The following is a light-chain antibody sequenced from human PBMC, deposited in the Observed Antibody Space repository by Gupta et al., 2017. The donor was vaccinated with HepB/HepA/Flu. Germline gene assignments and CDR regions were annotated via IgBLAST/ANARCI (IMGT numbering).Light chain of an antibody. Sequence: DAVMTYSRLSLPVTLVQPASISCRSSQSLVHSDGHTCLNWFQQRPGQSPRRLIYTVSNGDSGVPDRFSGSGSDTDFTLTISKVEAGDVGVYYCMQSTHCPFPFGGGTKVEIK. J-gene: IGKJ4*01. CDR1: QSLVHSDGHTC. V-gene: IGKV2-30*02. CDR3: MQSTHCPFP. CDR2: TVS.